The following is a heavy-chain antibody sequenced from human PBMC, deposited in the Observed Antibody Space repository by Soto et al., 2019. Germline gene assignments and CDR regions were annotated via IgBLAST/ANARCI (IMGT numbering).Heavy chain of an antibody. CDR1: GGTFSSYA. D-gene: IGHD5-18*01. J-gene: IGHJ1*01. Sequence: QVQLVQSGAEVKKPGSSVKVSCKASGGTFSSYAISWVRQAPGQGLEWMGGIIPIFGTANYAQKFQGRVTITADESTSTAYMELSSLRSEDTAVYYCASSGYSYGYFGRSGGIYFQHWGQGTLVTVSS. CDR3: ASSGYSYGYFGRSGGIYFQH. CDR2: IIPIFGTA. V-gene: IGHV1-69*01.